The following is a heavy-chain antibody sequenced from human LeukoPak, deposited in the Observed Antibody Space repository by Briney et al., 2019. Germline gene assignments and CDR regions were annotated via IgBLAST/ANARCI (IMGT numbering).Heavy chain of an antibody. V-gene: IGHV1-2*02. CDR1: GYTFTCCY. D-gene: IGHD2-2*01. J-gene: IGHJ4*02. CDR3: ARDVGEYCSSVSCYASDY. Sequence: ASVKVSCKASGYTFTCCYMHWVRHAPGQGLEWMGWINHSSGGTNYAQKFQGRVTITRDTSISTAYMELSRLRSDDTAIYYCARDVGEYCSSVSCYASDYWGQGTLVTVSS. CDR2: INHSSGGT.